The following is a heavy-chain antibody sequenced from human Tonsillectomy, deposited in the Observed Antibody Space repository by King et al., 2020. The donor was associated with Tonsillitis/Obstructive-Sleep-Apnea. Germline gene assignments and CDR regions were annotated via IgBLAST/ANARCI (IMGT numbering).Heavy chain of an antibody. V-gene: IGHV3-30*01. CDR1: GFTFTSYA. D-gene: IGHD6-19*01. CDR2: ISYVGSET. CDR3: ARDRSGWPPEYFDY. Sequence: VQLVESGGGVVHPGRSLRLSCAASGFTFTSYAMHWVRQAPGKGLEGVALISYVGSETYYADSVKGRFTISRDNSKNTVYLQMNSLRAEDTAAYFCARDRSGWPPEYFDYWGQGTLVTVSS. J-gene: IGHJ4*02.